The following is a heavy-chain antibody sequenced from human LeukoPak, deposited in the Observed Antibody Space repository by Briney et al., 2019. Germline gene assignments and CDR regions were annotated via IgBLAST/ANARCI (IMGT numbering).Heavy chain of an antibody. CDR3: ARGPGTRYIGNWFDP. J-gene: IGHJ5*02. D-gene: IGHD1-1*01. CDR1: GGSISSYY. Sequence: SSETLSLTCTVSGGSISSYYWSWIRQPPGKGLEWIGYIYYSGSTNYNPSLKSRVTISVDTSKNQFSLKLSSVTAADTAVYYCARGPGTRYIGNWFDPWGQGTLVTVSS. CDR2: IYYSGST. V-gene: IGHV4-59*12.